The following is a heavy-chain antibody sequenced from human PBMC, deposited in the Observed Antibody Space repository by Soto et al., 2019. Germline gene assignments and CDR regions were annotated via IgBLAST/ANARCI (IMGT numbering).Heavy chain of an antibody. V-gene: IGHV3-15*01. CDR3: TTQYSSGWYVAFDI. CDR2: IKSKTDGGTT. J-gene: IGHJ3*02. D-gene: IGHD6-19*01. Sequence: EVQLVESGGGLVKPGGSLRLSCAASGFTFSNAWMSWVRQAPGKGLEWVGRIKSKTDGGTTDYAAPVKGRFTISRHDXXNTLYLQMNSLKTEDTAVYYCTTQYSSGWYVAFDIWGQGTMVTVSS. CDR1: GFTFSNAW.